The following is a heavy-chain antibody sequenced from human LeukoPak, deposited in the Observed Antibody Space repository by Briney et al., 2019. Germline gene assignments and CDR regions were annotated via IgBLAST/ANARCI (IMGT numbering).Heavy chain of an antibody. CDR3: AVAATPVLNPSAEYFQH. Sequence: SVKVSCKASGGTFSSYAISWVRQAPGQGLDWMGGIIPVLGIANYAQKFQGRVTITADKSTSTAYMELSSLRSEDTAVYYCAVAATPVLNPSAEYFQHWGQGTLVTVAS. J-gene: IGHJ1*01. D-gene: IGHD2-15*01. CDR2: IIPVLGIA. V-gene: IGHV1-69*04. CDR1: GGTFSSYA.